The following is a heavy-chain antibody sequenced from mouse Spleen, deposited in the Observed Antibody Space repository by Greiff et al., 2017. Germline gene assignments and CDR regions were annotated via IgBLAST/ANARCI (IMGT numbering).Heavy chain of an antibody. V-gene: IGHV5-9-3*01. CDR2: ISSGGGNT. CDR1: GFTFSSYA. CDR3: ASPTSGTVAWFAY. J-gene: IGHJ3*01. D-gene: IGHD4-1*01. Sequence: EVQRVESGGGLVKLGGSLKLSCAASGFTFSSYAMSWVRQTPEKRLEWVATISSGGGNTYYPDSVKGRFTISRDNAKNTLYLQMSSLKSEDTAMYYCASPTSGTVAWFAYWGQGTLVTVSA.